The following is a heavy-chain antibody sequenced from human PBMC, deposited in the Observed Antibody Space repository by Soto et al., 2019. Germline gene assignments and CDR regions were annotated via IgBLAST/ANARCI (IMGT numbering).Heavy chain of an antibody. CDR2: IWYDGSNK. J-gene: IGHJ6*02. D-gene: IGHD3-10*01. Sequence: QVQLVESGGGVVQPGRSLRLSCAASGFSFSTYGMHWVRQAPGKGLEWVAVIWYDGSNKYYADSVKGRFTISRDNSKNTLYLQMNSLRAEDTAVYYCARGNIWFGELYGMDVWGQGTTVTVSS. CDR3: ARGNIWFGELYGMDV. CDR1: GFSFSTYG. V-gene: IGHV3-33*01.